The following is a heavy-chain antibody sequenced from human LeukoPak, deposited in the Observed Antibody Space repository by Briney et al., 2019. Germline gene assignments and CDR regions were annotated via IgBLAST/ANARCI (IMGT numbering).Heavy chain of an antibody. J-gene: IGHJ4*02. V-gene: IGHV3-53*01. CDR2: TYNGGDT. CDR1: GFTVSSNY. D-gene: IGHD6-13*01. Sequence: PGGSLRLSCAASGFTVSSNYMSWVRQAPGKGLEWVSVTYNGGDTYYADSVKGRFTISRDNSKNTLYLQMNSLRAEDTAVYYCARLGMIQAYSTEDYWGQGTLVTVSS. CDR3: ARLGMIQAYSTEDY.